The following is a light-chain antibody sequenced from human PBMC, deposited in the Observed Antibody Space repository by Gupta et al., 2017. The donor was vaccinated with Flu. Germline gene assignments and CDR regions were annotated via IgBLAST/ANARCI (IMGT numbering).Light chain of an antibody. V-gene: IGKV3-11*01. Sequence: STATLSLSPGERATLSCRASQSVSTYLGWYQQKPGQAPRLLIYDASNRATGIPDRFSGSGSGTDFTLTITSLEPEDFAVYYCQQRRDWVTFGGGTKVEI. J-gene: IGKJ4*01. CDR3: QQRRDWVT. CDR2: DAS. CDR1: QSVSTY.